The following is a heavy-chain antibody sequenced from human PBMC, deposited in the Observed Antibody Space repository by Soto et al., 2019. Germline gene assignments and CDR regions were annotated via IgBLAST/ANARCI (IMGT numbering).Heavy chain of an antibody. Sequence: PWESLKISCQVSGYTFTIYWIGWVRQMPGKGLEWMGIIYPSDSDTRYSPSFQGQVTISADQCINTAYLQWDSLKASDTAIYYGARPANTVADHFDLWGQGTPVTVSS. CDR2: IYPSDSDT. D-gene: IGHD4-17*01. J-gene: IGHJ4*02. CDR3: ARPANTVADHFDL. V-gene: IGHV5-51*01. CDR1: GYTFTIYW.